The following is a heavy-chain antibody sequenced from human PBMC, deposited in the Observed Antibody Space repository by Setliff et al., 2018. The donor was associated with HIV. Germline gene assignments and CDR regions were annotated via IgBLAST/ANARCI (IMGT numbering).Heavy chain of an antibody. CDR3: ARDTTSGWMLTN. CDR2: INSRSTYR. D-gene: IGHD6-25*01. V-gene: IGHV3-21*01. CDR1: GFTFSSLT. J-gene: IGHJ4*02. Sequence: GGSLRLSCAASGFTFSSLTMDWVRQAPGKGLEWVSSINSRSTYRYYAASAKGRFTISRDNPKNSLYLQMNSLRAEDTAAYYCARDTTSGWMLTNWGQGTLVTVSS.